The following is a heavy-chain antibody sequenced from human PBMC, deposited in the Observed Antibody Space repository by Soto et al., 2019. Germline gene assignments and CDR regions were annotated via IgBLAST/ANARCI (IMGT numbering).Heavy chain of an antibody. CDR2: IYNSGTT. Sequence: QVQLQESGPGLVKPSETLSLTCTVSGGSITRGGYYWSWIRQHPGKGLEWIGYIYNSGTTYYNPPRKSRVTISVDTSKNQFSPNLTSVTAADTAVYYCARDPAPWGQGTLVTVSS. V-gene: IGHV4-31*03. CDR1: GGSITRGGYY. J-gene: IGHJ5*02. CDR3: ARDPAP.